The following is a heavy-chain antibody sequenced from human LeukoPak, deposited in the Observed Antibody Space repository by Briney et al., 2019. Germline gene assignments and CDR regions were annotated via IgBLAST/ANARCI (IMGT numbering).Heavy chain of an antibody. CDR3: ARDFRGYCSSTSCYAFDY. J-gene: IGHJ4*02. CDR2: IYYSGST. D-gene: IGHD2-2*01. Sequence: SETLSLTCTVSGGSISSYYWSWIRQPPGKGLEWIGYIYYSGSTNYNPSLKSRVTISVDTSKNQFSLKLSSVTAADTAVYYCARDFRGYCSSTSCYAFDYWGQGTLVTVSS. CDR1: GGSISSYY. V-gene: IGHV4-59*01.